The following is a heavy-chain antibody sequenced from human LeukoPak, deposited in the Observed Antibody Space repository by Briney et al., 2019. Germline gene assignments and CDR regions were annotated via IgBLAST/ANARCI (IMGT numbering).Heavy chain of an antibody. CDR3: ARDYDSSGYHEFFQY. D-gene: IGHD3-22*01. J-gene: IGHJ1*01. V-gene: IGHV1-46*01. Sequence: ASVKVSCKASGYTFTSYYMHWVRQAPGQGLEWMGIINPSGGSTSYAQKFQGRDTMTRDTSTSTVYMELSSLRSEDTAVYYCARDYDSSGYHEFFQYWGQGTLVTVSS. CDR1: GYTFTSYY. CDR2: INPSGGST.